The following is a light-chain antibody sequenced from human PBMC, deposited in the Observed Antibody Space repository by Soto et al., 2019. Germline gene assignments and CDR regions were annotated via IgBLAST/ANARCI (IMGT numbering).Light chain of an antibody. CDR3: RSYAVSSNV. Sequence: SGLTQPPSASGSPGQSVAISGTGTSSDYAGYYYVFWYQQHPGKAPKLLIYEVNKRPSGVPDRFSGSKSRNTSSLTVSGLQAQDEAAYYCRSYAVSSNVFGTGPRSPS. CDR2: EVN. J-gene: IGLJ1*01. V-gene: IGLV2-8*01. CDR1: SSDYAGYYY.